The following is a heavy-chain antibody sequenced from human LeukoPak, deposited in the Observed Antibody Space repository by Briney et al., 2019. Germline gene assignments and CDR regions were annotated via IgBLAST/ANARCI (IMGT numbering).Heavy chain of an antibody. CDR1: GFTFATFW. CDR2: INTDWRTT. CDR3: ARDLHGSPDW. Sequence: GVSLRLSCAASGFTFATFWMNWVRQAPGEGLVGGSLINTDWRTTTCADSVKGRFTISRDNAKNTLYLQMNSLRAEDTAVYYCARDLHGSPDWWGQGTLVTVSS. D-gene: IGHD2-2*03. V-gene: IGHV3-74*01. J-gene: IGHJ4*02.